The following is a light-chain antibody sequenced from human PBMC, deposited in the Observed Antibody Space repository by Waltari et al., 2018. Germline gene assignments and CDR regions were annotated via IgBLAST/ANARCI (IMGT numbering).Light chain of an antibody. CDR1: QSIGRS. V-gene: IGKV3-20*01. Sequence: EIVLTQSPGTLSLSPGERATLSCWASQSIGRSLAWYQQKRGQAPRHLIYGASTRATGIPDRFSGSGSGTDFSLTISRLEPEDLAVYYCQHYVRLPVTFGQGTKVEI. CDR2: GAS. CDR3: QHYVRLPVT. J-gene: IGKJ1*01.